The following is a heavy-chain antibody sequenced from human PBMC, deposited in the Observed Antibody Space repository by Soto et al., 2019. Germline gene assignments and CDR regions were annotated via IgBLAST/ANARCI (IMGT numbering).Heavy chain of an antibody. CDR1: GFSFSTFS. J-gene: IGHJ6*02. D-gene: IGHD1-26*01. CDR3: ARDGAMKDHYYYGMDV. Sequence: GGSLRLSCAASGFSFSTFSMNWVRQAPGKGLEWVSYITSNSGHIYYADSVKGRFTISRDNAKNSLYLQMNSLRDGDTAVYYCARDGAMKDHYYYGMDVWGQGTTVTVSS. CDR2: ITSNSGHI. V-gene: IGHV3-21*05.